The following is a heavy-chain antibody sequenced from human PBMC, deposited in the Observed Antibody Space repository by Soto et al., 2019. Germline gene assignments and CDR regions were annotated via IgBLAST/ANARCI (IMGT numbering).Heavy chain of an antibody. CDR3: AKDWSAERITMVRGVRVHLIHYGMDV. D-gene: IGHD3-10*01. Sequence: PGGSLRLSCAASGFTFDDYTMHWVRQAPGKGLEWVSLISWDGGSTYYADSVKGRFTISRDNSKNSLYLQMNSLRTEDTALYYCAKDWSAERITMVRGVRVHLIHYGMDVWGQGTTVTVSS. CDR1: GFTFDDYT. CDR2: ISWDGGST. V-gene: IGHV3-43*01. J-gene: IGHJ6*02.